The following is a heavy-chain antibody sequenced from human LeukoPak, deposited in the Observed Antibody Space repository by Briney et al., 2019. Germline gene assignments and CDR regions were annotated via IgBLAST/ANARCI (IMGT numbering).Heavy chain of an antibody. J-gene: IGHJ5*02. CDR2: INHSEST. Sequence: SSETLSLTCAVYGGSFSGFYLSWVRQPPGKGLEWIGEINHSESTHYNPSFKSRVTILVDTSRNQFSLKLTSVTAADTAVYYCARGPDSGSHFAWVDPWGQGTLVTVSS. CDR1: GGSFSGFY. V-gene: IGHV4-34*01. D-gene: IGHD3-10*01. CDR3: ARGPDSGSHFAWVDP.